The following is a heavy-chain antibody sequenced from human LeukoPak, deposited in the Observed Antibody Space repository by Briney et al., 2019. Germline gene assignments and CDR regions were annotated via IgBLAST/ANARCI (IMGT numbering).Heavy chain of an antibody. D-gene: IGHD2/OR15-2a*01. J-gene: IGHJ3*01. CDR2: ILHTGAA. CDR1: GVTIGTYH. Sequence: SETLSLTCTVSGVTIGTYHWSWIRQAPGKGLEWIAYILHTGAANYNPSLKSRGTISVDTAKNQFSLTLTSVTAADTAVYYCARGSMTVVPAFDFWRRGTMVTVSS. V-gene: IGHV4-59*12. CDR3: ARGSMTVVPAFDF.